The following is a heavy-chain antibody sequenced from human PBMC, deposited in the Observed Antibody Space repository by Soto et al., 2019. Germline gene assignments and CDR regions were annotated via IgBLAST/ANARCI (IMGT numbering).Heavy chain of an antibody. J-gene: IGHJ6*02. D-gene: IGHD2-15*01. V-gene: IGHV1-69*13. CDR3: ARDWPNRSRTPYYYSYVMDV. Sequence: GASVKVSCKASGGTFSSDAISWVRQAPGQGLEWMGGIIPIFGKANYAQKFQGRVTITAEESTSTAYMELSSLRSEDTAVYYCARDWPNRSRTPYYYSYVMDVWG. CDR2: IIPIFGKA. CDR1: GGTFSSDA.